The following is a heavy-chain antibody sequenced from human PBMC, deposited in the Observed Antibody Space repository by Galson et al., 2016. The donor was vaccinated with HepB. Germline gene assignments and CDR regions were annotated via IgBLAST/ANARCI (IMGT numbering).Heavy chain of an antibody. CDR3: ARSACSGGACYSFWYFDI. V-gene: IGHV5-51*01. CDR1: GYRFTTYW. CDR2: IYPGDSDT. D-gene: IGHD2-15*01. Sequence: QSGAEVKKPGESLKISCKASGYRFTTYWIGWVRQMPGKGLEWMGIIYPGDSDTRYSPSFQGQVTISADKATNTAHLQWSSLEASDTATYYCARSACSGGACYSFWYFDIWGRGTPVTVSS. J-gene: IGHJ2*01.